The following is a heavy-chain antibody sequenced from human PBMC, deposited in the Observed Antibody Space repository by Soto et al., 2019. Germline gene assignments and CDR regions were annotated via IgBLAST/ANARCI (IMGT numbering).Heavy chain of an antibody. J-gene: IGHJ6*03. CDR2: MNPNSGDT. Sequence: QVQLVQSGAEVKKPGASVRVSCKASGYTFTSYDINWVRTATGQGLDGMGWMNPNSGDTGYAQKLQGRDTMTRSTSISTAYMELSNLRSDDTAAYFCARVPAYPVGASHYQFYCIDAWGKGTTVTDSS. CDR3: ARVPAYPVGASHYQFYCIDA. CDR1: GYTFTSYD. V-gene: IGHV1-8*01. D-gene: IGHD2-2*01.